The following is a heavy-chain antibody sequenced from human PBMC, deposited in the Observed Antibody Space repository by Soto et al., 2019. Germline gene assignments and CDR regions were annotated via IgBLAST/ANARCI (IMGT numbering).Heavy chain of an antibody. J-gene: IGHJ4*02. Sequence: GGSLRLSCAASGFTISSRDNHAMSWVRQAPGKGPEWISTISSDGSNRHYADSVLGRFTISRDSSRNTVNLLMNRLRVEDTARYFCARVAYWGPGTQVTVSS. CDR1: GFTISSRDNHA. CDR3: ARVAY. V-gene: IGHV3-23*01. CDR2: ISSDGSNR.